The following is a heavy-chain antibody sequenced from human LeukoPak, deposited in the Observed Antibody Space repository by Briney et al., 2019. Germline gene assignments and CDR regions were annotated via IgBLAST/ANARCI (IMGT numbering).Heavy chain of an antibody. CDR2: ISGGGGST. Sequence: PGGSLRLSCAASGFAFSSYAMSWVRQAPGKGLEWVSAISGGGGSTYYADSVKGRFTISRDNSKNTLYLQMNSLRAEDTAVYYCAKPDTYYDFWSGYYGPPGMDVWGQGTTVTVSS. D-gene: IGHD3-3*01. CDR1: GFAFSSYA. CDR3: AKPDTYYDFWSGYYGPPGMDV. V-gene: IGHV3-23*01. J-gene: IGHJ6*02.